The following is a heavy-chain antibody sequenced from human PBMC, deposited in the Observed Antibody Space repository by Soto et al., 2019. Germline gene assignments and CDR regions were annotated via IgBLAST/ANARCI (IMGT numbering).Heavy chain of an antibody. D-gene: IGHD2-15*01. Sequence: SXKVSFKAAGGSXTTNPIGLVRQAPGQGLEWMGGTGSGTGPGNQAQKFQGRLTVNADKSKSKVYMELTNLSSEDTAVYYCARRHSGGFFRFFDSWGQGKLVTVS. CDR2: TGSGTGPG. V-gene: IGHV1-69*06. J-gene: IGHJ4*02. CDR1: GGSXTTNP. CDR3: ARRHSGGFFRFFDS.